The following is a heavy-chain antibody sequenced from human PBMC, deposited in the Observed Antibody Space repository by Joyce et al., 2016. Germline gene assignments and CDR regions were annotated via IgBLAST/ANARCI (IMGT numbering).Heavy chain of an antibody. D-gene: IGHD6-25*01. Sequence: VQLVESGGDLAQPGRSLRLSCAASGFTFDDYAMHWVRQGPGKGLEWVSGISWNSGSKGYADSVKGRFTITRDNSRKRLYLQMDSLRVEDTALYYCAKALRRRDALDVWGQGTTVTVSS. CDR2: ISWNSGSK. V-gene: IGHV3-9*01. CDR3: AKALRRRDALDV. CDR1: GFTFDDYA. J-gene: IGHJ3*01.